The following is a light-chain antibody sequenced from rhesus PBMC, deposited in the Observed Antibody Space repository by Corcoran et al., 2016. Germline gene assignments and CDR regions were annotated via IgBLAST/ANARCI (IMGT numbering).Light chain of an antibody. J-gene: IGKJ2*01. Sequence: DIQMTQSPSSLSASVGDRVTLICRASQGITNDLAWYQQKRGESPKLRIYEASTLQRVVPSRFRGSGSGTEFTCIISCLQSEDFATYCCQHYYRMPDSLGQGTKVG. V-gene: IGKV1-25*01. CDR1: QGITND. CDR3: QHYYRMPDS. CDR2: EAS.